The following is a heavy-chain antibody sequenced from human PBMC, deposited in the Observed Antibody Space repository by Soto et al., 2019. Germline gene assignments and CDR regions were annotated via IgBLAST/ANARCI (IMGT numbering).Heavy chain of an antibody. CDR3: ATWFGQLGAF. D-gene: IGHD3-10*01. J-gene: IGHJ4*02. CDR1: GFTGFAFSAYW. V-gene: IGHV3-7*05. CDR2: IKQDGSEI. Sequence: GGSLRLSCVASGFTGFAFSAYWMAWVRQAPGKGLEWVANIKQDGSEIHYVDPVKGRFTISRDNAKNSLYLQMNSLRAEDTAVYYCATWFGQLGAFWGQGTLVTVSS.